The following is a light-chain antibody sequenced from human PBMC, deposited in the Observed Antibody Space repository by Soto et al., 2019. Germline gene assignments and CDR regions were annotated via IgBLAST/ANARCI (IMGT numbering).Light chain of an antibody. Sequence: QSVLTQPASVSGSPGQSITISCTGTSSDVGSYNLVSWYQQHPGKAPKLLIYEGSKRPSGVSHRFSGSKSGNTASLTISGLQAEDEADYSCCSYAAFSTYVFGTGTQLTVL. CDR2: EGS. V-gene: IGLV2-23*01. J-gene: IGLJ1*01. CDR3: CSYAAFSTYV. CDR1: SSDVGSYNL.